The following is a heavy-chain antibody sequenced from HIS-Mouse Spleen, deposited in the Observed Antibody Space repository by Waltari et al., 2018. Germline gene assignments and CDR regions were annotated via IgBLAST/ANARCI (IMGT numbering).Heavy chain of an antibody. CDR2: IYYSGST. V-gene: IGHV4-39*07. Sequence: QLQLQESGPGLVKPSETLSLPCTVSGGSISSSSYYWVWICQPPGKGLEWIGSIYYSGSTYYNPSLKSRVTISVDTSKNQFSLKLSSVTAADTAVYYCAREIPYSSSWYDWYFDLWGRGTLVTVSS. D-gene: IGHD6-13*01. CDR3: AREIPYSSSWYDWYFDL. J-gene: IGHJ2*01. CDR1: GGSISSSSYY.